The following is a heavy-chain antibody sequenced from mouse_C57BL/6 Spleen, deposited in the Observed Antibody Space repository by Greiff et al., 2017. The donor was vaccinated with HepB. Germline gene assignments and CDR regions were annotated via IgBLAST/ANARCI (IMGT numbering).Heavy chain of an antibody. D-gene: IGHD6-2*01. Sequence: DVKLQESGTVLARPGASVKMSCKTSGYTFTSYWMHWVKQRPGQGLEWIGAIYPGNSDTSYKQNFKGKAKLTAVTSANTAYMELSSLTNEDSEVYNWTRVSLYYYARDYWGQGTSVTVSS. V-gene: IGHV1-5*01. CDR2: IYPGNSDT. J-gene: IGHJ4*01. CDR3: TRVSLYYYARDY. CDR1: GYTFTSYW.